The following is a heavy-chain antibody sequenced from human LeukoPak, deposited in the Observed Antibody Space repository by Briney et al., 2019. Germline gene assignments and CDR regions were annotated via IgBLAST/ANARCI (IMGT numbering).Heavy chain of an antibody. CDR1: GFTFSSYA. CDR3: ARGLRPAMDRFDY. CDR2: ISYDGSNK. V-gene: IGHV3-30-3*01. Sequence: QAGGSLRLSCAASGFTFSSYAMHWVRQAPGKGLEWVAVISYDGSNKYYADSVKGRFTISRDNSKNTLYLQMNSLRAEDTAVYYCARGLRPAMDRFDYWGQGTLVTVSS. D-gene: IGHD5-18*01. J-gene: IGHJ4*02.